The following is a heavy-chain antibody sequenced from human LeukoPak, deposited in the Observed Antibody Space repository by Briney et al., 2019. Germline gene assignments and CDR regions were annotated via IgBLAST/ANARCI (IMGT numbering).Heavy chain of an antibody. CDR2: IYPGDSDT. CDR1: GYSFTSYW. D-gene: IGHD3-10*01. V-gene: IGHV5-51*01. J-gene: IGHJ5*02. Sequence: GESLKISCKGSGYSFTSYWIGWVGQMPGKGLEWMGIIYPGDSDTRYSPSFQGQVTISADKSISTAYLQWSSLKASDTAMYYCARHYYGSGSYAWFDPWGQGTLVTVSS. CDR3: ARHYYGSGSYAWFDP.